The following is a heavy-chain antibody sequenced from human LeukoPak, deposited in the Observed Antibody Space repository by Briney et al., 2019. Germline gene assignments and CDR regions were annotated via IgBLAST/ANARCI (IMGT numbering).Heavy chain of an antibody. V-gene: IGHV3-7*01. CDR3: ARAMVRGVKIFDY. J-gene: IGHJ4*02. CDR2: IKQDGSEK. Sequence: GGSLRPSCAASGFTFSSYWMSWVRQAPGKGLEWVANIKQDGSEKYYVDSVKGRFTISRDNAKNSLYLQMNSLRAEDTAVYYCARAMVRGVKIFDYWGQGTLVTVSS. CDR1: GFTFSSYW. D-gene: IGHD3-10*01.